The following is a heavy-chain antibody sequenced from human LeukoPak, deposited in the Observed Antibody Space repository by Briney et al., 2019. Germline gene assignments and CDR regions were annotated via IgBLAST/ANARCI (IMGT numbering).Heavy chain of an antibody. CDR1: GFTFSNNY. V-gene: IGHV3-53*01. Sequence: GGSLRLSCAASGFTFSNNYMSWVRQAPGKGLEWVSVIYSDGNTNYADSVKGRFTISRDNSKNTLYLQMNSLSLEDTAVYYCTSRYIDDWYAYWGQGTLVTVSS. CDR3: TSRYIDDWYAY. CDR2: IYSDGNT. D-gene: IGHD3-9*01. J-gene: IGHJ1*01.